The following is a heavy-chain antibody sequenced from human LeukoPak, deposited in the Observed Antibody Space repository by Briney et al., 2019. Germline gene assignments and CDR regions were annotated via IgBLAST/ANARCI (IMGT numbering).Heavy chain of an antibody. CDR3: AKDSRDYDYVWGSYRPWV. CDR2: ISYDGSNK. D-gene: IGHD3-16*02. J-gene: IGHJ4*02. V-gene: IGHV3-30*18. Sequence: AGGSLRLSCAASGFTFSSYGMHWVRQAPGKGLEWVAVISYDGSNKYYADSVKGRFTISRDNSKNTLYLQMNSLRAEDTAVYYCAKDSRDYDYVWGSYRPWVWGQGTLVTVSS. CDR1: GFTFSSYG.